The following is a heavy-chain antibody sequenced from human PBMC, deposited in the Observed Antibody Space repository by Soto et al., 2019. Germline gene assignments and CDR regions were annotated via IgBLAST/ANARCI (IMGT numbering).Heavy chain of an antibody. CDR2: ISAYNGNT. D-gene: IGHD3-9*01. Sequence: ASVNVSCKASGYTFTSYGISWVRQAPGQGLEWMGWISAYNGNTNYAQKLQGRVTMTTDTSTSTAYMELRSLRSDDTAVYYCARDRALTYDILTGYSIGDAFDIWGQGTMVTVSS. CDR1: GYTFTSYG. CDR3: ARDRALTYDILTGYSIGDAFDI. J-gene: IGHJ3*02. V-gene: IGHV1-18*01.